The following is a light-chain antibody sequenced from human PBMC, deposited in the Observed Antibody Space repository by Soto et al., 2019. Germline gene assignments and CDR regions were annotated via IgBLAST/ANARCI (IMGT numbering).Light chain of an antibody. CDR1: QSVSSR. CDR2: GAS. CDR3: QQYNNWPPIT. J-gene: IGKJ5*01. V-gene: IGKV3D-15*01. Sequence: EIVMTQSPATLSVSPGERATLSCRASQSVSSRLAWYQQKPGQAPRLLIHGASTRAPGIPARFTGSGSGTEFTLTISSLQSEDFALYYCQQYNNWPPITFGQGTRLDIK.